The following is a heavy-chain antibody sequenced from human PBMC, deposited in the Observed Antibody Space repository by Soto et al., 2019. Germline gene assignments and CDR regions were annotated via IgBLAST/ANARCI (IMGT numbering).Heavy chain of an antibody. CDR1: GGSISPFY. CDR3: AREFYSDIGGYYSVEEAFDI. D-gene: IGHD3-22*01. V-gene: IGHV4-4*07. CDR2: IFASGST. J-gene: IGHJ3*02. Sequence: NPSETLSLTCSVSGGSISPFYWSWLRQPAGKGLEWIGRIFASGSTNYNPSLSSRVTISLDTSENQFSLNLKSVTAADTAVYYCAREFYSDIGGYYSVEEAFDIWGQGTMVTVSS.